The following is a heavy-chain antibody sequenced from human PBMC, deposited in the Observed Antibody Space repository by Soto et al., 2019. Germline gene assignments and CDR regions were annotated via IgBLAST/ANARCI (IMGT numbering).Heavy chain of an antibody. CDR2: ISGSGGST. V-gene: IGHV3-23*01. Sequence: PGGSLRLSCAASGFGVSNNYMSWVRQAPGKGLEWVSAISGSGGSTYYADSVKGRFTISRDNSKNTLYLQMNSLRAEDTAVYYCAKENGYSSSWFEFDYWGQGT. CDR1: GFGVSNNY. CDR3: AKENGYSSSWFEFDY. J-gene: IGHJ4*02. D-gene: IGHD6-13*01.